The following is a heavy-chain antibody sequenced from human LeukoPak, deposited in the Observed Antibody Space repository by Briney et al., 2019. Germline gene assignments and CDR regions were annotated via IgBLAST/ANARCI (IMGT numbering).Heavy chain of an antibody. J-gene: IGHJ4*02. CDR3: SRTNLPATTGGFDY. V-gene: IGHV4-4*07. CDR2: INTSGNT. D-gene: IGHD1-26*01. Sequence: SETLSLTCTVSGGSISSYYWSWIRQPAGKGLEWIGRINTSGNTNYNPSLKSRVTMSVDTSKSQFSLNLGPVTAADTAVYYCSRTNLPATTGGFDYWGQGTLVTVSS. CDR1: GGSISSYY.